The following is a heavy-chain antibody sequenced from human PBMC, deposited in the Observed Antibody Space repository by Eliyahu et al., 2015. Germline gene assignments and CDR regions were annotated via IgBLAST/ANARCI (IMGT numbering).Heavy chain of an antibody. CDR2: IFHTGNT. J-gene: IGHJ1*01. D-gene: IGHD2-21*02. Sequence: QLQLQESGPGLVKPSETLSLTCSVSGGXINSGSYYXGWIRQPPGKRLEWIGNIFHTGNTYYNPSLESRVTISIDTAKNQFSLKVTAVTAADTAVYYCARLNPWDGGDLWGQGTLVTVSS. CDR1: GGXINSGSYY. V-gene: IGHV4-39*01. CDR3: ARLNPWDGGDL.